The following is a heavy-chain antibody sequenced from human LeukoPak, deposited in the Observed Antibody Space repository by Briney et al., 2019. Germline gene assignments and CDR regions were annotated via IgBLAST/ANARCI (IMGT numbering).Heavy chain of an antibody. CDR1: GFTFSSYA. J-gene: IGHJ4*02. CDR2: IKEDGSEK. V-gene: IGHV3-7*01. CDR3: ARDSRGGFGFDY. Sequence: PGGSLRLSCTASGFTFSSYAMTWVRQAPGKGLEWVANIKEDGSEKYYVDSVKGRFTISRDNAKNSLYLQMNSLRAEDTAVYYCARDSRGGFGFDYWGQGTLVTVSS. D-gene: IGHD5-24*01.